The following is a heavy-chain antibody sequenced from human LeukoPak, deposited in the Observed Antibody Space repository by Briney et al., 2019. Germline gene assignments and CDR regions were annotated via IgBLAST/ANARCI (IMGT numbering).Heavy chain of an antibody. J-gene: IGHJ6*02. CDR2: IGSSGSTI. CDR1: GFTFSSYE. V-gene: IGHV3-48*03. Sequence: PGGSLRLSCAASGFTFSSYEMNWVRQAPGKGLEWVSYIGSSGSTIYYADSVKGRFTISRDNAKNSLYLQMNSLRAEDTAGYYCARRDHSITMVRGVTYYYYNGMDVWGQGTTVTVSS. CDR3: ARRDHSITMVRGVTYYYYNGMDV. D-gene: IGHD3-10*01.